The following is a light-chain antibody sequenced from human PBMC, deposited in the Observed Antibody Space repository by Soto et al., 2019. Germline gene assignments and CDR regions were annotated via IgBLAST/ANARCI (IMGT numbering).Light chain of an antibody. CDR1: SSNIGSNT. J-gene: IGLJ1*01. CDR2: DAD. V-gene: IGLV1-44*01. CDR3: AAWDDSLNIFV. Sequence: QSVLTQPPSVSGTPGQRVTISCAGSSSNIGSNTVTWYQQLPGTAPKLLIYDADHRPSGIPDRFSGSKSGTSASLAISGLQSEDEADYYCAAWDDSLNIFVFATGTKVTVL.